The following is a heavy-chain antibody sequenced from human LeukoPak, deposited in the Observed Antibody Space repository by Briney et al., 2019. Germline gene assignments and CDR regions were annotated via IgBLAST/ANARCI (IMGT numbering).Heavy chain of an antibody. V-gene: IGHV3-30-3*01. Sequence: PGGSLRLSCAASGFTFSSYAMHWVRQAPGKGLEWVAVISYDGSNKYYADSVKGRFTISRDNSKNTLYLQMNSLRAEDTAVYYCAKDLKGAQPIPIDYWGQGTLVTVSS. CDR2: ISYDGSNK. J-gene: IGHJ4*02. CDR3: AKDLKGAQPIPIDY. CDR1: GFTFSSYA. D-gene: IGHD1-26*01.